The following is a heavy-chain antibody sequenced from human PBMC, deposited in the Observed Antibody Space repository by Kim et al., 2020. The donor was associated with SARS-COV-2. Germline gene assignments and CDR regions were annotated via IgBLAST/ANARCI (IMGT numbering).Heavy chain of an antibody. J-gene: IGHJ4*02. CDR2: INHSGSS. Sequence: SETLSLTCSVHGGSFSGYYWNWIRQAPGKGLEWLGEINHSGSSDSNPSLKSRLTISLDTFKNNFSLRLTSVTAADTAVYYCASGDDSSLYEYTDVRGQGTLVTVSS. CDR1: GGSFSGYY. D-gene: IGHD3-22*01. CDR3: ASGDDSSLYEYTDV. V-gene: IGHV4-34*01.